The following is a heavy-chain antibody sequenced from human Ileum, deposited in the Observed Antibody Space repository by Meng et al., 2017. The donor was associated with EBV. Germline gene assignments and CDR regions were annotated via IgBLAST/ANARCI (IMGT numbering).Heavy chain of an antibody. Sequence: GEPGGGGVQPGTSLELARAALGFSFRSYSMNWVRQAPGKGLEWVGVISSDGSNKYYGDSVKGRFTISRDNSKNTVYLQMNSPRADDTAIYYCAAKHGGELLFYFDYWGQGTLVTVSS. CDR1: GFSFRSYS. V-gene: IGHV3-30*12. CDR3: AAKHGGELLFYFDY. CDR2: ISSDGSNK. J-gene: IGHJ4*02. D-gene: IGHD2-21*02.